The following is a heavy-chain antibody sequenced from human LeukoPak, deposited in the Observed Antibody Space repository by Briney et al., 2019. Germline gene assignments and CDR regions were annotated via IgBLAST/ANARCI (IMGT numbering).Heavy chain of an antibody. CDR3: ARGGHSNHDPFDY. V-gene: IGHV4-39*07. CDR1: GDSIRSSIYY. CDR2: ISQFGST. D-gene: IGHD4-11*01. J-gene: IGHJ4*02. Sequence: SETLSLTCGVSGDSIRSSIYYWSWIRQPPGRRLEWIGEISQFGSTDYNPSLKSRVTISVDTSRGRFSLKVTSVTAADTAVYYCARGGHSNHDPFDYWGQGTLVTVSS.